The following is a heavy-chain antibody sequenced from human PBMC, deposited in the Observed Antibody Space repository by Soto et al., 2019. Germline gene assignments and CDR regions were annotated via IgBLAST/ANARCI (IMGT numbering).Heavy chain of an antibody. V-gene: IGHV4-31*02. CDR1: GGSISSGGYY. J-gene: IGHJ6*02. CDR3: ARRGRVVVAATLWDTDYYGMDA. CDR2: IYYSVST. D-gene: IGHD2-15*01. Sequence: SETLSLTCTVSGGSISSGGYYWSWILHHPGKGLEWIGYIYYSVSTYYNPSLKSRVTISVDTSKNQFSLKLSSVTAADTAVYYCARRGRVVVAATLWDTDYYGMDAWGHGNTVTVS.